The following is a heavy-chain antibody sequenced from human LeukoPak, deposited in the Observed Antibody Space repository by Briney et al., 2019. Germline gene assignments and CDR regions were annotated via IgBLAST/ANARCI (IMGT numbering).Heavy chain of an antibody. CDR3: ATFYYDSSGYYYVGYFDY. CDR1: GGTFSSYA. V-gene: IGHV1-24*01. D-gene: IGHD3-22*01. CDR2: FDPEDGET. Sequence: SVKVSCKASGGTFSSYAISWVRQAPGKGLEWMGGFDPEDGETIYAQKFQGRVTMTEDTSTDTAYMELSSLRSEDTAVYYCATFYYDSSGYYYVGYFDYWGQGTLVTVSS. J-gene: IGHJ4*02.